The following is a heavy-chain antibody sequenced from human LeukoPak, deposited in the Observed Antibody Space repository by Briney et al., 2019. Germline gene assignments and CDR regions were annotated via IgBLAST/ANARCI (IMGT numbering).Heavy chain of an antibody. J-gene: IGHJ4*02. CDR1: GFILSSKY. CDR2: IYSGGST. CDR3: ARAGPIDY. Sequence: PGGSLRLSCAASGFILSSKYMSWVRQAPGKGLEWVSVIYSGGSTYYAASVEGRFTTSRDNSKNTVYRQMNNLRVDDTAVYYCARAGPIDYWGQGTLVTVSS. V-gene: IGHV3-53*01.